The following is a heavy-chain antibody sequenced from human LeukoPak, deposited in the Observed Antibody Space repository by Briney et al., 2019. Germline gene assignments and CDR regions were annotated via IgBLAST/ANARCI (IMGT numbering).Heavy chain of an antibody. D-gene: IGHD3-10*01. CDR1: GFTFSSYA. J-gene: IGHJ5*02. CDR3: ASQSFPKFDP. CDR2: ISGNGGKT. Sequence: WGSLRFSCAASGFTFSSYAMSWVRQAPGKGLECVSSISGNGGKTYYADSVKGRFTISRDDSKNTLYLQMNSLRVEDTAVYYCASQSFPKFDPWGQGILVTVSS. V-gene: IGHV3-23*01.